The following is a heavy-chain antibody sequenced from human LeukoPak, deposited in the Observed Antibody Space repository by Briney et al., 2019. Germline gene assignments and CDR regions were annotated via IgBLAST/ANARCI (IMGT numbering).Heavy chain of an antibody. CDR1: GGSFSGYY. D-gene: IGHD2-21*02. CDR2: INHSGST. CDR3: ARVTFCGADCRFGGGLDI. Sequence: SETLSLTCAVYGGSFSGYYWSWIRQPPGKGLEWIGEINHSGSTNYNPSLKSRVTISVDTSKNQFSLKLSSVTAADTAVYYCARVTFCGADCRFGGGLDIWGQGIMVSVSS. V-gene: IGHV4-34*01. J-gene: IGHJ3*02.